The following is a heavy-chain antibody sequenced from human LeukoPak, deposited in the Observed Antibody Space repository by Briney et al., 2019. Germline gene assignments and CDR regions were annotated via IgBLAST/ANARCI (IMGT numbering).Heavy chain of an antibody. CDR2: ISSSSSYI. CDR1: GFTFSSYS. V-gene: IGHV3-21*01. D-gene: IGHD6-19*01. CDR3: AFIAVAGTFDY. Sequence: GGSLRLSCAASGFTFSSYSMNWVRQAPGKGLEWVSSISSSSSYIYYADSVKGRFTISRDNAKNSLYLQMNSLRAEDTAVYYCAFIAVAGTFDYWGQGTLATVSS. J-gene: IGHJ4*02.